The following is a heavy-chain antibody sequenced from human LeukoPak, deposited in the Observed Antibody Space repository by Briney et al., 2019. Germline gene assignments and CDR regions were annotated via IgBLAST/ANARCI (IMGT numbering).Heavy chain of an antibody. Sequence: PGGSLRLSCAASGFSLRSSEMNWVRQAPGKGLEWVGRIKNKIASGTTDYAAPVKGRFTISRDDSKNTLFLQMNSLKTEDTAMYYCTTNDAFDIWGQGTMVTVSS. CDR2: IKNKIASGTT. V-gene: IGHV3-15*01. CDR1: GFSLRSSE. J-gene: IGHJ3*02. CDR3: TTNDAFDI.